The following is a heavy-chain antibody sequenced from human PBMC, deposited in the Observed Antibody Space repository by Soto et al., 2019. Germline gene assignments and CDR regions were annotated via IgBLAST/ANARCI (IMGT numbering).Heavy chain of an antibody. Sequence: SETLSLTCAVSGYYISSSNWWGWIQQPPGKGLEWIGNIYYSGSAYYNPSLKSRVTMSVDTSKNQFSLKLTSVTAVDTAVYYCARGDYAKAFDIWGQGTTVTVSS. D-gene: IGHD2-2*01. CDR2: IYYSGSA. CDR1: GYYISSSNW. V-gene: IGHV4-28*03. J-gene: IGHJ3*02. CDR3: ARGDYAKAFDI.